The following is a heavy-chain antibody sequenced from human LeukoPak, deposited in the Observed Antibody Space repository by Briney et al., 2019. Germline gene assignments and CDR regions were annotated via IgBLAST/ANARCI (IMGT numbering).Heavy chain of an antibody. J-gene: IGHJ4*02. V-gene: IGHV4-39*07. CDR3: ARDTGEPTDY. CDR2: IYHSGST. D-gene: IGHD3-16*01. Sequence: PSETLSLTCTVSGASISSSSSYWGWIRQPPGKGLEWIGSIYHSGSTYYNPSLKSRVTISVDTSKNQFSLKLSSVTAADTAVYYCARDTGEPTDYWGQGTLVTVSS. CDR1: GASISSSSSY.